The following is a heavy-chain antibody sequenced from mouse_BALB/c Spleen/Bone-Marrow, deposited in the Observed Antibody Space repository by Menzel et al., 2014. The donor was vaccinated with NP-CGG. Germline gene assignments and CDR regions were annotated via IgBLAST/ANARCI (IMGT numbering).Heavy chain of an antibody. CDR1: GFTFNTNA. CDR3: VRYRYDGAMDY. CDR2: IRSKSNNYAT. Sequence: DVQLVESGGGLVQPKGSLKLSCAASGFTFNTNAMNWVRQAPGKGLEWVARIRSKSNNYATYYADSVKDRFTISRDDSQSILYLQMNNLKTEDTAMHYCVRYRYDGAMDYWGQGTSVTVSS. J-gene: IGHJ4*01. D-gene: IGHD2-14*01. V-gene: IGHV10S3*01.